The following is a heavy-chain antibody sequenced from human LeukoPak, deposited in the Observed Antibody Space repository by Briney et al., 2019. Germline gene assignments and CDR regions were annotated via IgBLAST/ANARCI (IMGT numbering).Heavy chain of an antibody. CDR1: VYTFSDYY. D-gene: IGHD3-10*01. CDR2: INPNSGAT. J-gene: IGHJ4*02. Sequence: ASVKVSCKASVYTFSDYYMHWVRQAPGQGLEWMGWINPNSGATDYAEKFQGRVTMTRDTSISTAYMDLSRLRSDDTAVYFCARGMVRGNFDYWGQGTLVTVSS. V-gene: IGHV1-2*02. CDR3: ARGMVRGNFDY.